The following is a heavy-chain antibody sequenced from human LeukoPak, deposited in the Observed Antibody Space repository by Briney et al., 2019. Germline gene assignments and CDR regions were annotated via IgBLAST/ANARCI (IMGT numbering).Heavy chain of an antibody. CDR1: GYSFTSYD. V-gene: IGHV1-8*01. D-gene: IGHD3-10*01. CDR2: TNPNSGNT. CDR3: ARGRRMVRGVRNYYYYGMDV. J-gene: IGHJ6*02. Sequence: GASVRVSCKASGYSFTSYDINWVRQATGQGLEWMGWTNPNSGNTGYAQQFQGRVTMTRNTSISTAYMELSSLRSEDTAVYYCARGRRMVRGVRNYYYYGMDVWGPGTTVTVSS.